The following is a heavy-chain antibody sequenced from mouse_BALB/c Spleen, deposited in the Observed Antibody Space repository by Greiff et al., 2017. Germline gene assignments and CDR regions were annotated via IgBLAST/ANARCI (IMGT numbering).Heavy chain of an antibody. CDR2: ISSGGST. Sequence: EVKVVESGGGLVKPGGSLKLSCAASGFTFSSYAMSWVRQTPEKRLEWVASISSGGSTYYPDSVKGRFTISRDNARNILYLQMSSLRSEDTAMYYCARVDAAWFAYWGQGTLVTVSA. D-gene: IGHD6-5*01. J-gene: IGHJ3*01. CDR1: GFTFSSYA. V-gene: IGHV5-6-5*01. CDR3: ARVDAAWFAY.